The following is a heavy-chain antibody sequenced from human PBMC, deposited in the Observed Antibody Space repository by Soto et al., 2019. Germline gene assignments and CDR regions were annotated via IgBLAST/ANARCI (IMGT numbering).Heavy chain of an antibody. CDR2: IIPFFGTA. CDR1: GGTFSTFG. J-gene: IGHJ4*02. CDR3: AKSAPMDAGDKHYYDF. V-gene: IGHV1-69*13. D-gene: IGHD4-17*01. Sequence: ASVKVSCKASGGTFSTFGISWVRQAPGQGLEWMGGIIPFFGTARYSQKFEDRITITADESTNTVYMDLRSLTSEDTAIYYCAKSAPMDAGDKHYYDFWRQRALVTVSS.